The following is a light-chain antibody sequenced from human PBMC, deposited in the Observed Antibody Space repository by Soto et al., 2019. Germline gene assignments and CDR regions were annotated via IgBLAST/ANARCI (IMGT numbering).Light chain of an antibody. CDR2: KAS. CDR3: QQYNSFPT. Sequence: DLQMTQSPSTLSASVGDRVTITCRASQSISSWLAWYQQKPGKAPKLLIYKASSLESGVPSRFIGSGSGTEFTLTISSLQPDDFATYYCQQYNSFPTFGQGTKVEIK. CDR1: QSISSW. J-gene: IGKJ1*01. V-gene: IGKV1-5*03.